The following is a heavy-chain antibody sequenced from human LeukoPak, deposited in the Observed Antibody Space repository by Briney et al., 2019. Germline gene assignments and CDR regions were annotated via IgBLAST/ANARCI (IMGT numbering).Heavy chain of an antibody. Sequence: GGSLRLSCAASGFTFTSAWMSWVRQAPGKGLEWVGRIKGKTAAGAPDYADSVKGRFTISRDNAKNSLYLQMNSLRAEDTAVYYCARDGNYDFWSGYFDGMDVWGQGTTVTVSS. D-gene: IGHD3-3*01. CDR1: GFTFTSAW. CDR3: ARDGNYDFWSGYFDGMDV. J-gene: IGHJ6*02. CDR2: IKGKTAAGAP. V-gene: IGHV3-15*01.